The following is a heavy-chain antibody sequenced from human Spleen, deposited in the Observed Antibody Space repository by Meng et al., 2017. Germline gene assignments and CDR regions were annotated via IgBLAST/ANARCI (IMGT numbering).Heavy chain of an antibody. V-gene: IGHV3-7*01. Sequence: GGSLRLSCAASGFTFSSHWMSWVRQAPGKGLEWVANIKEDGSEKYHVDSVEGRFSISRDNAKSSLFLQMNSLRADDTAVYYCARARYGDYFDYWGQGTLVTVSS. J-gene: IGHJ4*02. CDR2: IKEDGSEK. CDR1: GFTFSSHW. D-gene: IGHD4-17*01. CDR3: ARARYGDYFDY.